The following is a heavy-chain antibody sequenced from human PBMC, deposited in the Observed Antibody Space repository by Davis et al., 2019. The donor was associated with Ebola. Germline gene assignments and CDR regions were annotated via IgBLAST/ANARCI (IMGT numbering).Heavy chain of an antibody. CDR3: AKVDCSGGSCYGMDV. J-gene: IGHJ6*02. CDR2: INSDGSST. V-gene: IGHV3-74*01. D-gene: IGHD2-15*01. Sequence: HTGGSLRLSCAASGFTFSSYWMHWVRQAPGKGLVWVSRINSDGSSTSYADSVKGRFTISRDNAKNTLYLQMNSLRAEDTAVYYCAKVDCSGGSCYGMDVWGQGTTVTVSS. CDR1: GFTFSSYW.